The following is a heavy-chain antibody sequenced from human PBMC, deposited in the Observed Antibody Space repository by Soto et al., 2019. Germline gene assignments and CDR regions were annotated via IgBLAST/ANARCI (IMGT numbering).Heavy chain of an antibody. V-gene: IGHV4-4*07. CDR2: IYSSGST. CDR1: GGAISGYY. J-gene: IGHJ5*02. CDR3: ARGQRFSDWFDP. D-gene: IGHD3-3*01. Sequence: SETLSLTCTVTGGAISGYYWTWIRQSAGEGLEWIGRIYSSGSTNYNPSLKSRVTISLDTSMDYFSLRLSSVTAADTAVYYCARGQRFSDWFDPWGQGTLVTVSS.